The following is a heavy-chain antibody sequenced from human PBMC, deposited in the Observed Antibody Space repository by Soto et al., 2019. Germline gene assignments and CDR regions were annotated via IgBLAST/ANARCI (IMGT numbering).Heavy chain of an antibody. CDR1: GDTFTDYY. D-gene: IGHD2-21*02. V-gene: IGHV1-46*01. Sequence: QVQLVQSGAEVKKPGASVKVSCKASGDTFTDYYIHWVRQAPGQGLEWMGTVNPSGGHTTYAQHFMGSMTMTRDTXTSTLYMXLPXLTSEATAVSYCARGGHVVVVTAALDYWGQGTLVTVSS. CDR3: ARGGHVVVVTAALDY. CDR2: VNPSGGHT. J-gene: IGHJ4*02.